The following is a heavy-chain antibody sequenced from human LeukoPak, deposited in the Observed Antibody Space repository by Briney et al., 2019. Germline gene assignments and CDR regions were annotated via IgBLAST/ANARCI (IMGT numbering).Heavy chain of an antibody. J-gene: IGHJ6*03. V-gene: IGHV4-39*07. CDR2: IYYSGST. Sequence: SETLSLTCTVSGGSISSSSYYWGWIRQPPGKGLEWIGGIYYSGSTYYNPSLKSRVTISVDTSKNQFSLKLSSVTAADAAVYYCARKARLGYMDVWGKGTTVTVSS. CDR1: GGSISSSSYY. D-gene: IGHD6-6*01. CDR3: ARKARLGYMDV.